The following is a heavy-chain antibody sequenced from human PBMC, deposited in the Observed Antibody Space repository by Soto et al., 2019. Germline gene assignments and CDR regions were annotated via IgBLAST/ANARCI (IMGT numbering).Heavy chain of an antibody. CDR1: GGSISSGDNY. J-gene: IGHJ4*02. CDR2: IYYSGNT. CDR3: ASNYDFWSGYYPY. Sequence: SETLSLTCTVSGGSISSGDNYWSWIRQSPGKGLEWIGYIYYSGNTYYNPSLKSRVTMSLDTSKSQFSLRLSSVTAADTAIYYCASNYDFWSGYYPYWGQGTLVTVSS. D-gene: IGHD3-3*01. V-gene: IGHV4-30-4*01.